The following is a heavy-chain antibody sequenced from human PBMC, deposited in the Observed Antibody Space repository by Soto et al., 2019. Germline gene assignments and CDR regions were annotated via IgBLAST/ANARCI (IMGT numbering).Heavy chain of an antibody. J-gene: IGHJ4*02. Sequence: PGGSLRLSCAASGSTFSSYAMHWVRQAPGKGLEWVAVIWYDGSNEDYADSVRGRFTISRDNSKKTLFLQMNNLKAEDTAVYYCAREETGTFDCWGQGTLVTVSS. CDR1: GSTFSSYA. V-gene: IGHV3-33*01. D-gene: IGHD1-1*01. CDR2: IWYDGSNE. CDR3: AREETGTFDC.